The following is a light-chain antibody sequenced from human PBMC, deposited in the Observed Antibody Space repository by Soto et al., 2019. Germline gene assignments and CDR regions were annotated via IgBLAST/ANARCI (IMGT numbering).Light chain of an antibody. CDR3: QQYHYSCT. Sequence: VTSQSPGTPFVCPEEKATLSCRASQSVSNNLAWFQQQPGQVPRLLIYGASNRATGVSARFSGSGSGTEFTLTTSRLPSEYFAVYYCQQYHYSCTFGEGTKVDIK. CDR1: QSVSNN. V-gene: IGKV3-15*01. CDR2: GAS. J-gene: IGKJ1*01.